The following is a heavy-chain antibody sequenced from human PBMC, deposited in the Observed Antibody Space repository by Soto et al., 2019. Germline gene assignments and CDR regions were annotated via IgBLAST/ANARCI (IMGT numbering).Heavy chain of an antibody. J-gene: IGHJ6*02. CDR2: IYHSGST. CDR1: GGSISSSNW. CDR3: AREGRGYCSGGSCYSGLHGMDV. D-gene: IGHD2-15*01. Sequence: QVQLQESGPGLVKPSGTLSLTCAVSGGSISSSNWWSWVRQPPGKGLEWIGEIYHSGSTNYNPSLKSRVTISVDNAKNQYSLQLSSVTAADTAVYYCAREGRGYCSGGSCYSGLHGMDVWGQGTTVTVSS. V-gene: IGHV4-4*02.